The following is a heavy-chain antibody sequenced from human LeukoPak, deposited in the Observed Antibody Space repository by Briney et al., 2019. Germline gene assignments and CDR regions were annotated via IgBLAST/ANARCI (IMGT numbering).Heavy chain of an antibody. J-gene: IGHJ4*02. CDR1: GFPVSSNY. D-gene: IGHD3-16*01. CDR2: IYSGGST. CDR3: AASSGVTLGRF. V-gene: IGHV3-53*01. Sequence: GSLRLSCAASGFPVSSNYMSWVRQAPGKGLEWVSVIYSGGSTYYADSVKGRFTISRDNSKNTLYLQMNSLRAEDTAVYYCAASSGVTLGRFWGQGALVTVSS.